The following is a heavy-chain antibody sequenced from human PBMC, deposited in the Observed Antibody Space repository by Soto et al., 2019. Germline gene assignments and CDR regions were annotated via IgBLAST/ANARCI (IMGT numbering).Heavy chain of an antibody. CDR1: GFTFSSSA. Sequence: EEQLLESGGGLVQPGESLRLSCAASGFTFSSSAMNWVRQAPGKGLEWVSIISDSGSRTYYADSVRGRFTISRDNSKNTLYLRMNSLRAEDTALYYCAKSLNINWKNWFDPWGQGTLVTVSS. CDR3: AKSLNINWKNWFDP. D-gene: IGHD1-1*01. CDR2: ISDSGSRT. V-gene: IGHV3-23*01. J-gene: IGHJ5*02.